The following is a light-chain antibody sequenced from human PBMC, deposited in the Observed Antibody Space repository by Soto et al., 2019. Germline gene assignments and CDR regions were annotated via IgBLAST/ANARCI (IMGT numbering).Light chain of an antibody. CDR2: EVV. CDR1: KNDIGVYDF. Sequence: QSVMTQPPSASGSPGQSVTISCTGTKNDIGVYDFVSWYQHHPGKAPRLIIYEVVQRPSGVPDRFSGSKSGNTASLTISGLQAEDEADYYCSSYTSSSTHLYVFGTGTKVTVL. CDR3: SSYTSSSTHLYV. J-gene: IGLJ1*01. V-gene: IGLV2-18*02.